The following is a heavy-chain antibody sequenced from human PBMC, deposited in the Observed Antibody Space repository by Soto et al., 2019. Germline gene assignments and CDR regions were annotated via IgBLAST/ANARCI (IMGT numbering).Heavy chain of an antibody. D-gene: IGHD1-1*01. J-gene: IGHJ4*02. Sequence: QVQLVESGGGVVQPGRSLRLSCAASGFTFSSYGMHWVRQAPGKGLEWVAVISYDGSDKYYADSVKGRFTISRDNSKNTRYLQMNSLRAEDTAVYYCAKEVRQFDYWGQGTLVTVSS. CDR3: AKEVRQFDY. CDR2: ISYDGSDK. CDR1: GFTFSSYG. V-gene: IGHV3-30*18.